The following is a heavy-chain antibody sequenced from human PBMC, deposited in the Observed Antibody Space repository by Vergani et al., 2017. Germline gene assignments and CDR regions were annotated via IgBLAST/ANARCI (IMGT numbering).Heavy chain of an antibody. J-gene: IGHJ6*02. CDR1: GYTFTSYG. CDR3: ARHPDYYDSSGYYYFRYYYYGMDV. D-gene: IGHD3-22*01. V-gene: IGHV1-18*04. Sequence: QVQLVQSGAEVKKPGASVKVSCKASGYTFTSYGISWVRQAPGQGLEWMGWISAYNGNTNYAQKLQGRVTMTTDTSTSTAYMELRSLRSDDTAVYYCARHPDYYDSSGYYYFRYYYYGMDVWGQGP. CDR2: ISAYNGNT.